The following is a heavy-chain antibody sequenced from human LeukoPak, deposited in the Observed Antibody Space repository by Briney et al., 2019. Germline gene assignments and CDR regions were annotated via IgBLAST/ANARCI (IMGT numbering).Heavy chain of an antibody. CDR1: GHSFTSYW. CDR2: IYPGDSDT. J-gene: IGHJ4*02. V-gene: IGHV5-51*01. D-gene: IGHD1-26*01. CDR3: ARWESADLSALGY. Sequence: RGESLKISCKGSGHSFTSYWIGWVRQMPGKGLEWMGIIYPGDSDTRYSPSFQGQVTISADKSISTAYLQWSSLKASDTAMYYCARWESADLSALGYWGQGTLVTVSS.